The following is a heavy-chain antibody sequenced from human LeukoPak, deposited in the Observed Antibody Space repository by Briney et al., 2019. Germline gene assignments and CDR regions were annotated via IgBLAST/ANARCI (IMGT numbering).Heavy chain of an antibody. V-gene: IGHV3-33*01. CDR1: GFTFSSYG. CDR3: ARDELTMVRGVIITELGYYYYYGMDV. Sequence: GGSLRLSCAASGFTFSSYGMHWVRQAPGKGLEWVAVIWYDGSNKYYADSVKGRFTISRDNSKNTLYLQMNSLRAEDTAVYYCARDELTMVRGVIITELGYYYYYGMDVWGQGTTVTVSS. CDR2: IWYDGSNK. J-gene: IGHJ6*02. D-gene: IGHD3-10*01.